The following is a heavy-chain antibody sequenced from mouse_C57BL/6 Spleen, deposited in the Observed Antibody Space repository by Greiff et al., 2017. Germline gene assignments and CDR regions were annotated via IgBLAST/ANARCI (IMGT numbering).Heavy chain of an antibody. D-gene: IGHD4-1*01. CDR3: ARDWDGFAY. J-gene: IGHJ3*01. CDR2: IRNKANGYTT. CDR1: GFTFTAYY. Sequence: EVKLVESGGGLVQPGGSLSLSCAASGFTFTAYYMSWVRQPPGKALEWLGFIRNKANGYTTEYSASVKGRFTISRDTSQSILHLQMNALGAEDSATYYCARDWDGFAYWGQGTLVTVSA. V-gene: IGHV7-3*01.